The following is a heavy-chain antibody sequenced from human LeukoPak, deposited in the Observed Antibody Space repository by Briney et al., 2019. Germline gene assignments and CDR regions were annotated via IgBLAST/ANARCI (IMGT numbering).Heavy chain of an antibody. Sequence: GGSLRLSCAASRFIFSSYAMNRVRQAPGKGLEWVSSISGSGGSTYYADSVKGRFTFSRDNSKNTLYLQMNSLRAEDTAVYYCAKTPSSGYYFDQWGQGTLVTVSS. CDR1: RFIFSSYA. CDR2: ISGSGGST. D-gene: IGHD5-12*01. J-gene: IGHJ4*02. V-gene: IGHV3-23*01. CDR3: AKTPSSGYYFDQ.